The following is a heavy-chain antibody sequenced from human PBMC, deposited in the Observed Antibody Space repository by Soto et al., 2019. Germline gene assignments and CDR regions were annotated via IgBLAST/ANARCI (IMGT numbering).Heavy chain of an antibody. D-gene: IGHD1-1*01. CDR3: VKEPPRGPLAEPGSSYQGVDV. J-gene: IGHJ6*02. CDR1: GFTFKSYG. Sequence: GGSLRLSCAAAGFTFKSYGMHWVRQAPGKGLEWVADISYDGNEVNYADSVKGRFHISRDNSMNTLFLEMNTLRSEDTAVYYCVKEPPRGPLAEPGSSYQGVDVWGQGAAVTVSS. CDR2: ISYDGNEV. V-gene: IGHV3-30*18.